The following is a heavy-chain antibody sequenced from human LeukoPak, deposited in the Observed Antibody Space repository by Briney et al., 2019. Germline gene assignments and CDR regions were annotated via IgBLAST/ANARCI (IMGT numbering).Heavy chain of an antibody. Sequence: ASVKVSCKASGYTFTSYGISWVRQAPGQGLEWMGWISAYNGNTNYAQKLQGRVTMATDTPTSTAYMELRSLRSDDTAVYYCARDFRIAVAPDAFDIWGQGTMVTVSS. J-gene: IGHJ3*02. CDR3: ARDFRIAVAPDAFDI. CDR1: GYTFTSYG. D-gene: IGHD6-19*01. CDR2: ISAYNGNT. V-gene: IGHV1-18*01.